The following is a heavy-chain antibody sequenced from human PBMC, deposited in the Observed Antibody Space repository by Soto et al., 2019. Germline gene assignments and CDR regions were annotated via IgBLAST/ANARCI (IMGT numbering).Heavy chain of an antibody. CDR3: ARIPQGFGELLDYWFDP. V-gene: IGHV4-31*03. CDR2: IYYSGST. Sequence: PSETLSLTCTVSGGSISSGGYYWSWIRQHPGKGLEWIGYIYYSGSTYYNPSLKSRVTISVDTSKNQFSLKLSSVTAADTAVYYCARIPQGFGELLDYWFDPWGQGTLVTVSS. J-gene: IGHJ5*02. D-gene: IGHD3-10*01. CDR1: GGSISSGGYY.